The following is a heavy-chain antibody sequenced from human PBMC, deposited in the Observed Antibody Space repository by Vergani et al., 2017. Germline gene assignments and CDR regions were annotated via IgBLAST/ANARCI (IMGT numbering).Heavy chain of an antibody. V-gene: IGHV4-34*01. D-gene: IGHD2-8*02. CDR2: INHSGST. J-gene: IGHJ3*02. CDR3: ARGSLVVFDAFDI. Sequence: QVQLQESGPGLVKPSETLSLTCAVYGGSFSGYYWSWIRQPPGKGLEWIGEINHSGSTNYNPSLKSRVTISVDTSKNQFSLKLSSVTAADTAVYYCARGSLVVFDAFDIWGQGTMVTVSS. CDR1: GGSFSGYY.